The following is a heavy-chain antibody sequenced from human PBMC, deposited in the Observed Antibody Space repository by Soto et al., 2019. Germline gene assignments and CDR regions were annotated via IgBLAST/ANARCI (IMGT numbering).Heavy chain of an antibody. J-gene: IGHJ4*02. CDR2: IYTGDSDT. V-gene: IGHV5-51*01. Sequence: GESLKISCKGSGYSCIAYWIGWVRQVPGKGLEWMGIIYTGDSDTRYSPSFQGQVTISADKSISTAYLQWSSLKASDTAIYYCAIRGASQWLKFWGQGTLVTVSS. CDR3: AIRGASQWLKF. CDR1: GYSCIAYW. D-gene: IGHD6-19*01.